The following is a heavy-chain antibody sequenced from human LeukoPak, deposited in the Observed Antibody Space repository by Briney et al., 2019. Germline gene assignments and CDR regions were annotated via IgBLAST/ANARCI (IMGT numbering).Heavy chain of an antibody. CDR3: ARQQVLLWFGELLCYFDY. V-gene: IGHV4-39*01. J-gene: IGHJ4*02. D-gene: IGHD3-10*01. Sequence: SETLSLTCTVSGGSISSSSYYWGWIRQPLGKGLEWIGSIYYSGSTYYNPSLKSRVTISVDTSKNQFSLKLSSVTAADTAVYYCARQQVLLWFGELLCYFDYWGQGTLVTVSS. CDR1: GGSISSSSYY. CDR2: IYYSGST.